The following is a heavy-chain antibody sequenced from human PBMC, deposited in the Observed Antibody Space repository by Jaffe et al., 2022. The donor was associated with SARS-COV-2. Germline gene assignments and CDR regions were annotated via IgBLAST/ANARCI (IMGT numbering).Heavy chain of an antibody. CDR2: INPSGGST. CDR1: GYTFTSYY. V-gene: IGHV1-46*01. CDR3: ARVGVVGPALGAPQY. D-gene: IGHD3-3*01. J-gene: IGHJ4*02. Sequence: QVQLVQSGAEVKKPGASVKVSCKASGYTFTSYYMHWVRQAPGQGLEWMGIINPSGGSTSYAQKFQGRVTMTRDTSTSTVYMELSSLRSEDTAVYYCARVGVVGPALGAPQYWGQGTLVTVSS.